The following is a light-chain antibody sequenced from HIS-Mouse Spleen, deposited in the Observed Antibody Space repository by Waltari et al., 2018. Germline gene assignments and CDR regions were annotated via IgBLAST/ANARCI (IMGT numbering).Light chain of an antibody. J-gene: IGLJ2*01. CDR3: YSTDSSGNHRV. V-gene: IGLV3-10*01. CDR2: EDS. CDR1: ALPKKY. Sequence: SYELTQPPSVSVSPGQTARITCSGDALPKKYAYWYQQKSGQARILVICEDSKRPSGIPERFSGSSSGTMATLTISGAQVEDEADYYCYSTDSSGNHRVFGGGTKLTVL.